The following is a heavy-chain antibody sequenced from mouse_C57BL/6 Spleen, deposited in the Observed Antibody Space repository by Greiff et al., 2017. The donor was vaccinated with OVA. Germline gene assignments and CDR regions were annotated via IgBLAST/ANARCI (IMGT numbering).Heavy chain of an antibody. Sequence: VQLQESGAELVRPGTSVKLSCKASGYTFTSYWMHWVKQRPGQGLEWIGVIDPSDSYTNYNQKFKGKATLTVDTSSSTAYMQLSSLTSEDSAVYYCARYGLHYYGSSYFDYWGQGTTLTVSS. D-gene: IGHD1-1*01. J-gene: IGHJ2*01. V-gene: IGHV1-59*01. CDR2: IDPSDSYT. CDR1: GYTFTSYW. CDR3: ARYGLHYYGSSYFDY.